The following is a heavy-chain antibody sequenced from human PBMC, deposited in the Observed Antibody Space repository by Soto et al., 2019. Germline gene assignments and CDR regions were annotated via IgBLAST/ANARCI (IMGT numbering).Heavy chain of an antibody. V-gene: IGHV3-48*04. J-gene: IGHJ4*02. D-gene: IGHD1-26*01. CDR3: ARSGSYVGPYSDY. Sequence: GGSLRLSCAASGFTFSSYSMNWVRQAPGKGLEWVSYISSSSSTIYYADSVKGRFTISRDNAKNSLYLQMNSLRAEDTALYYCARSGSYVGPYSDYWGQGTLVTVSS. CDR1: GFTFSSYS. CDR2: ISSSSSTI.